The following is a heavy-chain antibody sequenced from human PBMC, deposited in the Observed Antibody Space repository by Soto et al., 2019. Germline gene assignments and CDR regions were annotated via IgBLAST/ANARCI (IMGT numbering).Heavy chain of an antibody. CDR2: ISAYNGNT. J-gene: IGHJ6*02. CDR3: ARAQYNWNDVRFMDV. CDR1: GYTFTSYG. V-gene: IGHV1-18*04. Sequence: ASVKVSCKASGYTFTSYGISWVRQAPGQGLEWMGWISAYNGNTNYAQKLQGRVTMTTDTSTSTAYMELRSLRSDDTAVYYCARAQYNWNDVRFMDVWGQGTTVTVSS. D-gene: IGHD1-1*01.